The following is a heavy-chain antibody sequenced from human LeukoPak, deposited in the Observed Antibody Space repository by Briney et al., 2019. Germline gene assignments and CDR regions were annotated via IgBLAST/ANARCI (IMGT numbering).Heavy chain of an antibody. CDR3: ARGQRTCSSTSCSFDY. Sequence: SVKVSCKASGGTFSSYAISWVRQAPGQGLEWMGGIIPIFGTANYAQKFQGRVTITADESTSTAYMGLSSLRSEDTAVYYCARGQRTCSSTSCSFDYWGQGTLVTVSS. J-gene: IGHJ4*02. CDR1: GGTFSSYA. D-gene: IGHD2-2*01. V-gene: IGHV1-69*13. CDR2: IIPIFGTA.